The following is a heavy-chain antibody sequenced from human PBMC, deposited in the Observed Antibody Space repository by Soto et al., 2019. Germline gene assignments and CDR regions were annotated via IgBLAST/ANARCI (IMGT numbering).Heavy chain of an antibody. CDR1: GFTFSSYN. CDR3: AKSQGSGTYRYNGMDV. CDR2: ISGTGGST. V-gene: IGHV3-23*01. J-gene: IGHJ6*02. D-gene: IGHD3-10*01. Sequence: EVQLLESGGGLVQPGGSLRLSCAASGFTFSSYNMGWVRQAPGKGLEWVSGISGTGGSTYYADSVKGRFTISRDNSKNTVYLQMNSLRAEDTAVYYCAKSQGSGTYRYNGMDVWGQGTTVTVSS.